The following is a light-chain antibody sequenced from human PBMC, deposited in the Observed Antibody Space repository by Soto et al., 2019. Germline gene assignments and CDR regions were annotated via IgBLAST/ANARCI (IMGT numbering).Light chain of an antibody. V-gene: IGKV1-5*01. CDR3: QQYFAYPLT. CDR2: GAS. CDR1: QSVGIW. J-gene: IGKJ1*01. Sequence: DIQLTQSPPTLSASVGDRVTITCRASQSVGIWLAWYQHKPGKAPKVFVYGASSLETGVPSRLGANGSATEFTLVINGLQADDSPSEYWQQYFAYPLTFGQGTKVEVK.